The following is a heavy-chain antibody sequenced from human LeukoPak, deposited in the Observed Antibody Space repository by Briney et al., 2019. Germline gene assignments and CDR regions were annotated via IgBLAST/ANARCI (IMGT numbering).Heavy chain of an antibody. CDR3: ARDRLGTYNWFDP. CDR1: GFTVSSNY. J-gene: IGHJ5*02. CDR2: IYSGGST. V-gene: IGHV3-66*02. D-gene: IGHD3-16*01. Sequence: GGSLRLSCAASGFTVSSNYMSWVRQAPGKGLEWVSVIYSGGSTYYADSVKGRFTISRDNSKNTLYLQMNSLRAEDTAVYYCARDRLGTYNWFDPWGQGTPVTVSS.